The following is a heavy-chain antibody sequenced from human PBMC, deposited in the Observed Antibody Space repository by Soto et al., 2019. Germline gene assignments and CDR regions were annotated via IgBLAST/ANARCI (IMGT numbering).Heavy chain of an antibody. CDR3: AGVQLRVTMSQSY. CDR1: GFTFSLDS. CDR2: TSSSSDYI. V-gene: IGHV3-21*01. J-gene: IGHJ4*02. D-gene: IGHD3-10*02. Sequence: GGSLRLPCGSSGFTFSLDSINWFRQFPGKGLEWVSSTSSSSDYIYYADSVKGRFTISRDNAKKALYLQMDSLRAEDTAVYYCAGVQLRVTMSQSYWGQGTLVTVSS.